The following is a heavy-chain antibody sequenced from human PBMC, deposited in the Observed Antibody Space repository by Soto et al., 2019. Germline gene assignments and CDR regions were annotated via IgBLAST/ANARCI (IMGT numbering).Heavy chain of an antibody. CDR2: ISGSGGST. D-gene: IGHD3-22*01. CDR1: EFTFSSYA. CDR3: AKETNYYDSSGYLDY. J-gene: IGHJ4*02. Sequence: GGSLRLSCAASEFTFSSYAMSWVRQAPGKGLEWVSAISGSGGSTDYADSVKGRFTISRDNSKNTLYLQMNSLRAEDTAVYYCAKETNYYDSSGYLDYWGQGTLVTVSS. V-gene: IGHV3-23*01.